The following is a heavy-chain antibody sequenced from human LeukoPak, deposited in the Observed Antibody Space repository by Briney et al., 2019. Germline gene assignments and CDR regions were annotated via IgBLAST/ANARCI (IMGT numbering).Heavy chain of an antibody. Sequence: SVKVSCKASGGTFSSYAISWVRQAPGQGLEWMGGIIPIFGTANYAQKFKGRVTITTDESTSTAYMELSSLRPEDQALYYRASSVDTATVRPFDYWGQGALVTVSS. CDR3: ASSVDTATVRPFDY. CDR1: GGTFSSYA. J-gene: IGHJ4*02. D-gene: IGHD5-18*01. CDR2: IIPIFGTA. V-gene: IGHV1-69*05.